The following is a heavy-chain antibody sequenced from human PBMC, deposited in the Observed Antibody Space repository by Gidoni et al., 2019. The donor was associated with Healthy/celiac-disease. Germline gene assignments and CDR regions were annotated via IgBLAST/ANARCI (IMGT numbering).Heavy chain of an antibody. V-gene: IGHV3-15*01. CDR3: TTAPLGAAAGRRRYYFDY. Sequence: VQLVASGGGLVTPGGSLTLYCAASGFTYSHACLSWVRQAPGKELEWCGRMKSKTDGGTTDYVGPVKGRFTISRYDSKNTLYLQMNSLKTEDTAVYYWTTAPLGAAAGRRRYYFDYWGQGTLVTVSS. CDR2: MKSKTDGGTT. D-gene: IGHD6-13*01. J-gene: IGHJ4*02. CDR1: GFTYSHAC.